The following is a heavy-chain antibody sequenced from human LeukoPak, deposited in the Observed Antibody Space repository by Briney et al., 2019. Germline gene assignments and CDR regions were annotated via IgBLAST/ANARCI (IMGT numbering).Heavy chain of an antibody. CDR3: AREQDSYYFDY. CDR1: GGSISSGAYS. J-gene: IGHJ4*02. V-gene: IGHV4-30-2*01. CDR2: IYHSGST. Sequence: PSETLSLTCAVSGGSISSGAYSWSWIRQPPGKGLEWIGYIYHSGSTYYNPSLKSRVTISVDRSKNQFSLKLSSVTAADTAVYYCAREQDSYYFDYWGQGTLVTVSS.